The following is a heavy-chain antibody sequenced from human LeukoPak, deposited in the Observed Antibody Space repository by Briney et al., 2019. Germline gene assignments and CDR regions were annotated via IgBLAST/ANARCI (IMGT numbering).Heavy chain of an antibody. CDR1: GGSFSGYY. V-gene: IGHV4-34*01. CDR2: INPSGST. D-gene: IGHD2-21*02. Sequence: SETQSLTCTVFGGSFSGYYWSWIRQPPDKGLEWIGEINPSGSTNYNPSLKTRVTISTDTSKNHFSLNLNSVTAADTGVYYCVRGSRVYCGGDCYYYWGQGTL. J-gene: IGHJ4*02. CDR3: VRGSRVYCGGDCYYY.